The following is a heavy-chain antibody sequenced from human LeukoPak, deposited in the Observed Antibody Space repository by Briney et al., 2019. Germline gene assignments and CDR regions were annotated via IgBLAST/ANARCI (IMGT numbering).Heavy chain of an antibody. CDR2: IYYSGST. V-gene: IGHV4-59*06. CDR1: GGSISSYY. CDR3: ARVVAAAGSYYFDY. D-gene: IGHD6-13*01. J-gene: IGHJ4*02. Sequence: SETLSLTCTVSGGSISSYYWSWIRQHPGKGLEWIGYIYYSGSTYYNPSLKSRVTISVDTSKNQFSLKLSSVTAADTAVYYCARVVAAAGSYYFDYWGQGTLVTVSS.